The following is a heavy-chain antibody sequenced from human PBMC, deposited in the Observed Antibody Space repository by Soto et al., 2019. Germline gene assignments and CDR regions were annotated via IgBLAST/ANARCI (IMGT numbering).Heavy chain of an antibody. CDR1: GGTFSSYA. CDR2: IIPIFGTA. J-gene: IGHJ4*02. V-gene: IGHV1-69*13. CDR3: ATYCSGGSCYRSDDY. D-gene: IGHD2-15*01. Sequence: ASVKVSCKASGGTFSSYAISWVRQAPGQGLEWMGGIIPIFGTANYAQKFQGRVTITADESTSTAYMELSSLRSEDTAVYYCATYCSGGSCYRSDDYWGQGTLVTVSS.